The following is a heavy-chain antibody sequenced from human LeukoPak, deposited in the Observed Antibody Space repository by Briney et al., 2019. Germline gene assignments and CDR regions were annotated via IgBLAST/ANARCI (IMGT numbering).Heavy chain of an antibody. J-gene: IGHJ6*03. V-gene: IGHV3-21*01. D-gene: IGHD6-6*01. CDR1: GFTVSSYS. CDR3: AREAYSSSSQHYYYYMDV. CDR2: ISSSSSYI. Sequence: PGGSLRLSCAASGFTVSSYSMNWVRQAPGKGLEWVSSISSSSSYIYYADSVKGRFTISRDNAKNSLYLQMNSLRAEDTAVYYCAREAYSSSSQHYYYYMDVWGKGTTVIVSS.